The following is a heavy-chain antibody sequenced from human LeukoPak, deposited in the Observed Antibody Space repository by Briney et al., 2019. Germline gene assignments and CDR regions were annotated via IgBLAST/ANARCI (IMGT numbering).Heavy chain of an antibody. V-gene: IGHV3-23*01. CDR2: IDGSGQTT. Sequence: GGSRRLSGAASGLTFRSSAMSWVGLAPGKGLGWVSVIDGSGQTTYYADSVKGRFTISRDNSKNTLYLQMNSLRAEDTGVYYCARAVDLDFRGQGTLVTVSS. CDR3: ARAVDLDF. J-gene: IGHJ4*02. CDR1: GLTFRSSA. D-gene: IGHD3-9*01.